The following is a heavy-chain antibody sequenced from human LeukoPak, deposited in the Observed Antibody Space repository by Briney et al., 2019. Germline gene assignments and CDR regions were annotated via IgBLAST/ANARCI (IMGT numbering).Heavy chain of an antibody. V-gene: IGHV3-30*02. CDR2: IRYDGSNK. Sequence: GGSLRLSCAASGFIFSSYAMSWVRQAPGKGLEWVAFIRYDGSNKYYADSVKGRFTISRDNSKNTLYLQMNSLRAEDTAVYYCAKLQIAARQYFDYWGQGTLVTVSS. D-gene: IGHD6-6*01. CDR1: GFIFSSYA. CDR3: AKLQIAARQYFDY. J-gene: IGHJ4*02.